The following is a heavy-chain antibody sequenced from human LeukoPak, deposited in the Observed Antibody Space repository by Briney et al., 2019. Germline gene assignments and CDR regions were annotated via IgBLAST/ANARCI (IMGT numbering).Heavy chain of an antibody. CDR3: TGDIGYWVIDY. J-gene: IGHJ4*02. CDR1: GGSIRSSYYY. Sequence: PSETLSLTCTVSGGSIRSSYYYWGWIRQPPGKGLEWIGSIYDSGNTYYNPSLKSRVTISKDTSKNHFSLKLSSVTAADTAVYYCTGDIGYWVIDYWGQGTLVPVSS. CDR2: IYDSGNT. V-gene: IGHV4-39*02. D-gene: IGHD2-8*02.